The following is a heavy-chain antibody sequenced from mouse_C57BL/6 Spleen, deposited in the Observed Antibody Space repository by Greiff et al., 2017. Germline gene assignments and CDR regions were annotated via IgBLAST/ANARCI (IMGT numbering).Heavy chain of an antibody. V-gene: IGHV1-26*01. CDR2: INPNNGGT. D-gene: IGHD2-5*01. J-gene: IGHJ4*01. Sequence: EVQLQQSGPELVKPGASVKISCKASGYTFTDYYMNWVKQSHGKSLEWIGDINPNNGGTSYNQKFKGKATLTVDKSSSTAYMELRSLTSEDSAVYYCARWYSNYDAMDYWRQGTSVTVSS. CDR1: GYTFTDYY. CDR3: ARWYSNYDAMDY.